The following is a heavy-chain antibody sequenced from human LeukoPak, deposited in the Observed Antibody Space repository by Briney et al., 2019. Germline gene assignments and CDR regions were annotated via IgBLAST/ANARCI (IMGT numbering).Heavy chain of an antibody. J-gene: IGHJ4*02. CDR2: INSDESST. D-gene: IGHD2-15*01. V-gene: IGHV3-74*01. CDR3: AKLGLYCSGGYCYSQYYFDY. CDR1: GLTFSTYW. Sequence: GGSLRLSCAASGLTFSTYWMHWVRQAPGKGLVWVSRINSDESSTSYADSVKGRFTISRDNSKNTLYLQMNSLRAEDTAVYYCAKLGLYCSGGYCYSQYYFDYWGQGTLVTVSS.